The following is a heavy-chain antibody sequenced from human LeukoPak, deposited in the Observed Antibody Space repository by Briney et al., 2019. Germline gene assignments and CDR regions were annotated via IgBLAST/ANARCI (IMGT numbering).Heavy chain of an antibody. Sequence: PGGSLRLSXAASGFTFSSYEMNWVRQAPGKGLEWVSYISSGGTTIYYADSVKGRFTISRDNAKNSLYLQMNSLRAEDTAVYYCARVEDTATRGFYFDYWGQGTLVTVSS. V-gene: IGHV3-48*03. J-gene: IGHJ4*02. D-gene: IGHD5-18*01. CDR3: ARVEDTATRGFYFDY. CDR1: GFTFSSYE. CDR2: ISSGGTTI.